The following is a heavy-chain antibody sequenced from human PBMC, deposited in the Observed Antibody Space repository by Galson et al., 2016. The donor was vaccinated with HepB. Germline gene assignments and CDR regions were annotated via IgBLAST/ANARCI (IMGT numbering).Heavy chain of an antibody. CDR3: AKDGRIYCSSASCYDHFHY. V-gene: IGHV3-30*18. D-gene: IGHD2-2*01. CDR1: GFTFSSYG. Sequence: SLRLSCAASGFTFSSYGMHWVRQAPGKGLEWVAFISYDGSNKKYADSVKGRFTISRDNSKKTLYLRMNSLRAEDTAVYYCAKDGRIYCSSASCYDHFHYWGQGTLVTVSS. J-gene: IGHJ4*02. CDR2: ISYDGSNK.